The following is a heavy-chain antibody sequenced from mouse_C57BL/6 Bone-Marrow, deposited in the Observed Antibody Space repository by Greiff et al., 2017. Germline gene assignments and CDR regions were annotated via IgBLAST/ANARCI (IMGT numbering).Heavy chain of an antibody. CDR2: IDPSDSFT. D-gene: IGHD1-1*01. J-gene: IGHJ2*01. Sequence: QVQLQQPGAELVMPGASVKLSCKASGYTFTSYWMHWVKQRPGQGLEWTGEIDPSDSFTNYNQKFKGKSTLTVDKSSSTAYMQLSSLTSEDSAVYYCARTLVADYFDYWGQGTTLTVSS. CDR3: ARTLVADYFDY. CDR1: GYTFTSYW. V-gene: IGHV1-69*01.